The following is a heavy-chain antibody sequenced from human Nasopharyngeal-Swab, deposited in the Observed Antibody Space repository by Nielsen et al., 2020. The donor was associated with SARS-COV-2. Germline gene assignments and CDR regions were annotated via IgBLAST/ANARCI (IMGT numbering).Heavy chain of an antibody. V-gene: IGHV3-21*01. CDR1: GFTFSSYS. Sequence: GGSLRLSCAASGFTFSSYSMNWVRQAPGKGLEWVSSISSSSSYIYYADSVKGRFTISRDNAKNSLYLQMNSLRAEDTVVYYCARDYYAYCGGDCYSGPNYFDYWGQGTLVTVSS. CDR2: ISSSSSYI. D-gene: IGHD2-21*02. J-gene: IGHJ4*02. CDR3: ARDYYAYCGGDCYSGPNYFDY.